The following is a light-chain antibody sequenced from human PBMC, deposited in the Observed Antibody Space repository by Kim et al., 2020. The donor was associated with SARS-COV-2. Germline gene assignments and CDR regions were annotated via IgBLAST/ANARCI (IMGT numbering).Light chain of an antibody. CDR1: SLRSYY. V-gene: IGLV3-19*01. CDR2: GKN. CDR3: NSRDSSGNHPVV. Sequence: SSELTQDPAVSVALGQTVRITCQGDSLRSYYASWYQQKPGQAPVLVIYGKNNLPSGIPDRFSGSSSGNTASLTITGAQAEDEADYYCNSRDSSGNHPVVFGGGTQLTVL. J-gene: IGLJ2*01.